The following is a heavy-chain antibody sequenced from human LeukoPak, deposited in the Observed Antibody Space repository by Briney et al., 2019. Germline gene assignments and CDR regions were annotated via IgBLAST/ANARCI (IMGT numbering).Heavy chain of an antibody. CDR1: GFTFSSYS. Sequence: GGSLRLSCAASGFTFSSYSMNWVRQAPGKGLEWVSYISSSSSTIYYADSVKGRFTISGDNAKNSLYLQMNSLRAEDTAVYYCARLGYCSSTSCYEGDGDYWGQGTLVTVSS. J-gene: IGHJ4*02. CDR3: ARLGYCSSTSCYEGDGDY. D-gene: IGHD2-2*01. CDR2: ISSSSSTI. V-gene: IGHV3-48*04.